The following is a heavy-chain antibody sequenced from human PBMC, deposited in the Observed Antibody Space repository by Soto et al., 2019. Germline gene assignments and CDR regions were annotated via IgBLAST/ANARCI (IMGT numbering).Heavy chain of an antibody. CDR1: GYTFTSYD. Sequence: APVKVSCKASGYTFTSYDINRVRQATGQGLEGMGWMNPNRGNTGYAQKFQGRVTMTRNTSIRTAYMKMSSLRSEDTAVYYCARGSVTTVGDAFDIWGQGTMVTVSS. CDR2: MNPNRGNT. J-gene: IGHJ3*02. D-gene: IGHD4-17*01. V-gene: IGHV1-8*01. CDR3: ARGSVTTVGDAFDI.